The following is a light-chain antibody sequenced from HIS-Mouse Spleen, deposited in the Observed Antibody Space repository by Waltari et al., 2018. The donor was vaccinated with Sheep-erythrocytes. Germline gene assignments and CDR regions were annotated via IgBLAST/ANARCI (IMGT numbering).Light chain of an antibody. V-gene: IGLV2-11*01. CDR1: SSDVGGYNY. Sequence: QSALTQPRSVSGSPGQAVPISCTGTSSDVGGYNYVSWYQQHPGKAPKLMIYDVSKRPSGVPDRFSGSKSGNTASLTISELQAEDEADYYCCSYAGSYNHVFATGTKVTVL. CDR3: CSYAGSYNHV. J-gene: IGLJ1*01. CDR2: DVS.